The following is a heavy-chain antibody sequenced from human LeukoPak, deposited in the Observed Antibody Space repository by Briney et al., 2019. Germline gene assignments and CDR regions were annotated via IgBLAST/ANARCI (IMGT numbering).Heavy chain of an antibody. CDR1: GGSFSGYY. V-gene: IGHV4-34*01. CDR2: INHSGST. D-gene: IGHD6-13*01. Sequence: KPSETLSLTCAVYGGSFSGYYWSWIRQPPWKGLEWIGEINHSGSTNYNPSLKSRVTISVDTSKNQFSLKLSSVTAADTAVYYCARIGRSSPGGFFGYWGQGTLVTVSS. J-gene: IGHJ4*02. CDR3: ARIGRSSPGGFFGY.